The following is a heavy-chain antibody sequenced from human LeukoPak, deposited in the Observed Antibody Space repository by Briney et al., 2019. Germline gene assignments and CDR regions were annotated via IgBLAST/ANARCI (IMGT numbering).Heavy chain of an antibody. CDR2: IYYGGSTT. V-gene: IGHV4-59*01. J-gene: IGHJ4*02. CDR3: ARAPHWDRPFDY. CDR1: GDSISSFY. D-gene: IGHD7-27*01. Sequence: SETLSLTCTVSGDSISSFYWSWIRQPPGKGLECIGYIYYGGSTTKYNPSLKSRVTISIDTSKNQLSLKLNSVTAADTAVYYCARAPHWDRPFDYWGQGTLVTVSS.